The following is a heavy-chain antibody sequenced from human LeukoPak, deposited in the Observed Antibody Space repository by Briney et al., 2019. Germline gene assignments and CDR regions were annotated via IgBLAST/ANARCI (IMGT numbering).Heavy chain of an antibody. D-gene: IGHD3-22*01. J-gene: IGHJ4*02. CDR2: IYYSGST. CDR3: ASYTYYYDSSGYLDY. V-gene: IGHV4-59*08. Sequence: PSETLSLTCTVSGGSISSYYWSWIRQPPGKGLEWIGYIYYSGSTNYNPSLKSRVTISVDTSKNQFSLKLSSVTAADTAVYYCASYTYYYDSSGYLDYWGQGTLVTVSS. CDR1: GGSISSYY.